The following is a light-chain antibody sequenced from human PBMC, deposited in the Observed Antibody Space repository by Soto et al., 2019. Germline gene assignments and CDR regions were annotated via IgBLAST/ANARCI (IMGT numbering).Light chain of an antibody. Sequence: DIQMTQSPSSLCASVGDRVTMACQASQDISNYLNWYQQKPGKAPKLLIYGASALQSGVPSRFSGSGSGTEFTLTISSLQPEDFATYYCQQLQSSPQTFGGGTKVDIK. CDR2: GAS. V-gene: IGKV1-9*01. J-gene: IGKJ4*01. CDR3: QQLQSSPQT. CDR1: QDISNY.